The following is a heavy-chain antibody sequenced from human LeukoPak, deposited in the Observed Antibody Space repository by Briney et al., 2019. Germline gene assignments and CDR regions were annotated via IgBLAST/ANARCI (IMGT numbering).Heavy chain of an antibody. CDR3: TSSSPTSYSDY. J-gene: IGHJ4*02. V-gene: IGHV3-23*01. D-gene: IGHD6-13*01. CDR2: ISGSGGST. CDR1: GFTFSSYA. Sequence: GGSLRLSCAASGFTFSSYAMSWVRHAPGKGLEWVSAISGSGGSTYYADSVKGRFTISRHNSENTLYLQMNSLRVEDTAVYYCTSSSPTSYSDYWGQGTLVTVSS.